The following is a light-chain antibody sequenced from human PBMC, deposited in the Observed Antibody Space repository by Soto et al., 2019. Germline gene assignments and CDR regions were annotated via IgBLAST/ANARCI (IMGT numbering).Light chain of an antibody. CDR2: TND. Sequence: QPALTQPPSASGTPGQRVTISCSGSSSNIGSNTVNWYQQLPGTAPKLLIYTNDQRPSGVPDRFSGSRSGTSASLAISGLQFEDEADYHCSSWDDNLDAVVFGAGTKVTVL. CDR1: SSNIGSNT. CDR3: SSWDDNLDAVV. V-gene: IGLV1-44*01. J-gene: IGLJ1*01.